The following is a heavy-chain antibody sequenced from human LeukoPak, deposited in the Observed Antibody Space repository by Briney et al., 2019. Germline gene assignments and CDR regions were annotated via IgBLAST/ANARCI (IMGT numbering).Heavy chain of an antibody. D-gene: IGHD2-15*01. Sequence: GGSLRLSCAASGFIVSSNYMSWVRQAPGKGLEWVSLIYSSGSTYYTASVKGRFTISRDHSKNTLYLHMNSLRAEDVALYYCARGLESCSSGSCFKDWGQGTLVTVSS. CDR2: IYSSGST. V-gene: IGHV3-53*01. J-gene: IGHJ4*02. CDR3: ARGLESCSSGSCFKD. CDR1: GFIVSSNY.